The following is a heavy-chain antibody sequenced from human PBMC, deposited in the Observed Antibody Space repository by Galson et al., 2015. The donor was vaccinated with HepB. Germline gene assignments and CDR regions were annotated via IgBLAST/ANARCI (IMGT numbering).Heavy chain of an antibody. J-gene: IGHJ4*02. CDR3: AKDQQKYFDWVHLADY. Sequence: SLRLSCAASGFTFSSYGMHWVRQAPGKGLEWVAFIRYDGSNKYYADSVKGRFTISRDNSKNTLYLQMNSLRAEDTAVYYCAKDQQKYFDWVHLADYWGQGTLVTVSS. V-gene: IGHV3-30*02. CDR1: GFTFSSYG. CDR2: IRYDGSNK. D-gene: IGHD3-9*01.